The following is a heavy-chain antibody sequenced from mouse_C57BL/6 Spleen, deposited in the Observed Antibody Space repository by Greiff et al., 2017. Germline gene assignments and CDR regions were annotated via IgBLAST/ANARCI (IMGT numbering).Heavy chain of an antibody. Sequence: VQVVESVAELVRPGASVKLSCTASGFNIKNTYMHWVKQRPEQGLEWIGRIDPANGNTKYAPKFQGKATITADTSSNTAYLQLSSLTSEDTAIYYCARGYYSNLYYAMDYWGQGTSVTVSS. D-gene: IGHD2-5*01. CDR3: ARGYYSNLYYAMDY. CDR1: GFNIKNTY. CDR2: IDPANGNT. V-gene: IGHV14-3*01. J-gene: IGHJ4*01.